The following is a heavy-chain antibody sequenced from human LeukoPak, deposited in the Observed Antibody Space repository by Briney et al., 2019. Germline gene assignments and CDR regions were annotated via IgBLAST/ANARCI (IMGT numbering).Heavy chain of an antibody. Sequence: GGSLRLSCAACGFTFSSYSMNWVRQAPGKGLEWVSSISSSSSYIYYADSVKGRFTISRDNAKNSLYLQMNSLRAEDTTVYYCARERSAMVTGFDYWGQGTLVTVSS. CDR3: ARERSAMVTGFDY. D-gene: IGHD5-18*01. V-gene: IGHV3-21*01. J-gene: IGHJ4*02. CDR2: ISSSSSYI. CDR1: GFTFSSYS.